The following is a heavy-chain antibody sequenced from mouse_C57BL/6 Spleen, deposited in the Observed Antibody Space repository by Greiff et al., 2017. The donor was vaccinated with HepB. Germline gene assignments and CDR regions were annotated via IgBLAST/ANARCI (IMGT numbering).Heavy chain of an antibody. D-gene: IGHD1-1*01. CDR2: IDPETGGT. V-gene: IGHV1-15*01. Sequence: VQLQQPGAELVRPGASVTLSCKASGYTFTDYEMHWVKQTPVHGLEWIGAIDPETGGTAYNQKFKGKAILTADKSSSTAYMELRSLTSEDSAVYYCTRGGSSYAWFAYWGQGTLVTVSA. J-gene: IGHJ3*01. CDR1: GYTFTDYE. CDR3: TRGGSSYAWFAY.